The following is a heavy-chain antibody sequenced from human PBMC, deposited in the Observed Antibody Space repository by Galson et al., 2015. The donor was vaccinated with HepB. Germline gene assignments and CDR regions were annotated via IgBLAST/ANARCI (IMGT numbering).Heavy chain of an antibody. Sequence: SRNASPPTFTPYTTHCPRHPPGHRLEWLAWTTAHTTNPKHSQKLHRTVPFTRHTSASTAYMELSSLRSEDTAVYYCATQRNHGSPLDYWGQGTLVIVSS. CDR3: ATQRNHGSPLDY. CDR1: PPTFTPYT. V-gene: IGHV1-3*01. CDR2: TTAHTTNP. D-gene: IGHD3-10*01. J-gene: IGHJ4*02.